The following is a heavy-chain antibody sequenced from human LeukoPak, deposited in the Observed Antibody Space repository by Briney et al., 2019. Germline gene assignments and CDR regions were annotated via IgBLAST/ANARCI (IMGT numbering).Heavy chain of an antibody. Sequence: GGSLRLSCAASGFTFSSYGMHWVRQAPGKGLEWVAVIWYDGSNKYYADSVKGRFTISRDNSKNTLYLQMNSLRAEDTAVYYCARLDRDGYHDAFDIWGQGTMVTVSS. CDR3: ARLDRDGYHDAFDI. J-gene: IGHJ3*02. D-gene: IGHD5-24*01. CDR2: IWYDGSNK. CDR1: GFTFSSYG. V-gene: IGHV3-33*01.